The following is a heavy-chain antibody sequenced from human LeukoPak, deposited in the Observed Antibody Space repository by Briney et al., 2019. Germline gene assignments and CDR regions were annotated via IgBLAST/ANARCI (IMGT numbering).Heavy chain of an antibody. J-gene: IGHJ4*02. CDR2: IKSKTDGGTT. Sequence: GGSLRLSCAASGFTFSNAWMSWVRQAPGKGLEWVGRIKSKTDGGTTDYAAPVKGRFTISRDDSKNTLYLQMNSLRAEDTAVYYCARDPSGHGGYWGQGTLVTVSS. CDR3: ARDPSGHGGY. D-gene: IGHD5-12*01. CDR1: GFTFSNAW. V-gene: IGHV3-15*01.